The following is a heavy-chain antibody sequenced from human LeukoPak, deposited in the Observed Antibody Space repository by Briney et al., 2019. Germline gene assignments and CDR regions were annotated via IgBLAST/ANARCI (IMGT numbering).Heavy chain of an antibody. V-gene: IGHV3-74*01. J-gene: IGHJ3*02. CDR2: IDSDGSST. D-gene: IGHD2-2*01. Sequence: PGGSLRLSCAASGFTFSSYWMHWVRQAPGKGLVWVSRIDSDGSSTSYADSVKGRFTISRDNAKNTLYLQMNSLRAEDTAVYYCARDQYQLLDAFDIWGQGTMVTVSS. CDR1: GFTFSSYW. CDR3: ARDQYQLLDAFDI.